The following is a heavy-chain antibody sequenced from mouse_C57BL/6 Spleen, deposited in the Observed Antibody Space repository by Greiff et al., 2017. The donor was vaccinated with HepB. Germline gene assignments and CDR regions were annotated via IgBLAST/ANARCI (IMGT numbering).Heavy chain of an antibody. Sequence: VQLQQSGPELVKPGASVKISCKASGYAFSSSWMNWVKQRPGKGLEWIGRIYPGDGDTNYNGKFKGKATLTADKSSSTAYMQLTSLTSEDSAVYFCARERDITTVVPFAYWGQGTLVTVSA. CDR1: GYAFSSSW. D-gene: IGHD1-1*01. CDR3: ARERDITTVVPFAY. V-gene: IGHV1-82*01. CDR2: IYPGDGDT. J-gene: IGHJ3*01.